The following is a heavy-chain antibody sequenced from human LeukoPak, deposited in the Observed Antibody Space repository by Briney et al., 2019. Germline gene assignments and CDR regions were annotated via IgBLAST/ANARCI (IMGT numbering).Heavy chain of an antibody. V-gene: IGHV4-39*07. CDR2: IYYSGST. Sequence: SETLSLTCTVSGGSISSYYWGWIRQPPGKGLEWIGSIYYSGSTYYNPSLKSRVTISVDTSKNQFSLKLSSVTAADTAVYYCARQTASRYSYGFYYFDYWGQGTLVTVSS. D-gene: IGHD5-18*01. CDR1: GGSISSYY. J-gene: IGHJ4*02. CDR3: ARQTASRYSYGFYYFDY.